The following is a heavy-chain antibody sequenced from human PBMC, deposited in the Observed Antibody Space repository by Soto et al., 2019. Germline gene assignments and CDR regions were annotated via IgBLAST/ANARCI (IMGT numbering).Heavy chain of an antibody. CDR2: VYWNDDA. J-gene: IGHJ3*02. V-gene: IGHV2-5*01. CDR1: GISLSTSGLG. CDR3: ARGLASLPVFAFDI. Sequence: GSVPTLVNPTQTLTLTCTLSGISLSTSGLGLGWIRQTPGKALEWLALVYWNDDAHYSPSLRSRLTITKDTSKNQAVLTMTNMDPVDTATYYCARGLASLPVFAFDIWGQGTVVTVSS.